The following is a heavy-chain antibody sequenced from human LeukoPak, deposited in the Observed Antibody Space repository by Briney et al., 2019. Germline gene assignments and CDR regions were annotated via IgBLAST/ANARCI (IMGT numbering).Heavy chain of an antibody. CDR1: GFTFSSYG. Sequence: PGGSLRLSCAASGFTFSSYGMHWVRQAPGKGLEWVAVIWYDGSNKYYADSAKGRFTISRDNSKNTLYLQMNSLRAEDTAAYYCARDLAVADSSGDYWGQGTLVTVSS. J-gene: IGHJ4*02. CDR2: IWYDGSNK. V-gene: IGHV3-33*01. D-gene: IGHD3-22*01. CDR3: ARDLAVADSSGDY.